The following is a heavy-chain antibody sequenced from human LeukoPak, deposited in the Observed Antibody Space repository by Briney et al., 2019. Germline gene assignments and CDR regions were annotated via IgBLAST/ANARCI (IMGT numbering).Heavy chain of an antibody. V-gene: IGHV3-53*01. CDR3: ARDGGSGWYDY. CDR1: GFTFSSYA. CDR2: IYSGGST. Sequence: GGSLRLSCAASGFTFSSYAMSWVRQAPGKGLEWVSVIYSGGSTYYADSVKGRFTISRDNSKNTLYLQMNSLRAEDTAVYYCARDGGSGWYDYWGQGTLVTVSS. J-gene: IGHJ4*02. D-gene: IGHD6-19*01.